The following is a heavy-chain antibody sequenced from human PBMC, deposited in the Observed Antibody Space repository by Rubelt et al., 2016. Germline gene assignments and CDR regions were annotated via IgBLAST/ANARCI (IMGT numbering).Heavy chain of an antibody. J-gene: IGHJ4*02. CDR3: ARGYSDYAGSKSTFDY. D-gene: IGHD5-12*01. V-gene: IGHV4-39*07. CDR1: GGSISSSSYY. Sequence: QLQLQESGPGLVKPSETLSLTCTVSGGSISSSSYYWGWIRQPPGKGLEWIGSIYYTGRIDHNPSLKSRVTISVDTSKNQFSLNLTSVTAADTAVYFCARGYSDYAGSKSTFDYWGQGTLVTVSS. CDR2: IYYTGRI.